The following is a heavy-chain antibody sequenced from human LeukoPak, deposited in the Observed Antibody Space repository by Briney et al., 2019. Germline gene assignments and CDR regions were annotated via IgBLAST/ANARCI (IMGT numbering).Heavy chain of an antibody. J-gene: IGHJ5*01. D-gene: IGHD4-17*01. V-gene: IGHV3-23*01. Sequence: GGSLRLSCAASGFTFSSYAMSWVRQAPGKGLERVSAISGSGGSTYYADSVKGRFTISRDNSKNTLYLQMNSLRAEDTAVYYCAKDSGGYGDYRGLFESWGQGTLVTVSS. CDR1: GFTFSSYA. CDR3: AKDSGGYGDYRGLFES. CDR2: ISGSGGST.